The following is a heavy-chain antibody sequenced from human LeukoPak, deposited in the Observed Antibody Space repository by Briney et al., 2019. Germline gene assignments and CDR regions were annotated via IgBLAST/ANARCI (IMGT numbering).Heavy chain of an antibody. CDR2: INPSSGST. V-gene: IGHV1-46*01. Sequence: ASVKVSCKASGYTFTSYYMHWVRQAPGQGLEWMGIINPSSGSTSYAQQFQGRVTMTRDTSTSTVHMELSSLRSDDTAVYYCARMGEQQSFDYWGEGTLVTVSS. CDR1: GYTFTSYY. CDR3: ARMGEQQSFDY. J-gene: IGHJ4*02. D-gene: IGHD3-16*01.